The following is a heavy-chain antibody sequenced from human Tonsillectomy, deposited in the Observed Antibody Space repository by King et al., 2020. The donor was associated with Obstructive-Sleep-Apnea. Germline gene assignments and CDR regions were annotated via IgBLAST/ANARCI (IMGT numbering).Heavy chain of an antibody. D-gene: IGHD2-2*01. CDR3: TRHDASEIYYYGMDV. CDR2: IDPSDSYT. CDR1: GYIFSSYW. Sequence: VQLVESGAELKKPGESLRISCKGSGYIFSSYWITWVRQLPGKGLEWMGSIDPSDSYTNYSPSFQGHVTISADKSITTAYLQWSSLKASDTAMYYCTRHDASEIYYYGMDVWGQGTTVTVSS. J-gene: IGHJ6*02. V-gene: IGHV5-10-1*01.